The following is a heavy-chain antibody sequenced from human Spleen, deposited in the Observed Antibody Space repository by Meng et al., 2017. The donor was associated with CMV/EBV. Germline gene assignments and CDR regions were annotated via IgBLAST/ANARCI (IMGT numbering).Heavy chain of an antibody. Sequence: GESLKISCAASGFTFSSYGMHWVRQAPGKGLEWVADISYDGNDKYYADSVKGRFTISRDNSKNTLYLQMNSLRAEDSAVYFCAREGYTLGRFGAFDIWGQGTMVTVSS. D-gene: IGHD2-2*02. J-gene: IGHJ3*02. CDR2: ISYDGNDK. CDR3: AREGYTLGRFGAFDI. CDR1: GFTFSSYG. V-gene: IGHV3-30*19.